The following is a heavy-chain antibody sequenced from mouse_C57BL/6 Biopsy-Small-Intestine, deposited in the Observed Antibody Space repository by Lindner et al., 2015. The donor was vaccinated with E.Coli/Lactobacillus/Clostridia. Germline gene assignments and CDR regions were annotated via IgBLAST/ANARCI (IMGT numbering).Heavy chain of an antibody. CDR2: IYPGDGDS. Sequence: VQLQESGAELVKPGASVKISCKASGYAFSTYWMNWVKQRPGKGLEWIGQIYPGDGDSNNNGKFKGKATLTADKSSSTAYMQLSSLTSEDSAVYFCASLTGTKGYFDYWGQGTTLTVSS. D-gene: IGHD4-1*01. J-gene: IGHJ2*01. CDR3: ASLTGTKGYFDY. CDR1: GYAFSTYW. V-gene: IGHV1-80*01.